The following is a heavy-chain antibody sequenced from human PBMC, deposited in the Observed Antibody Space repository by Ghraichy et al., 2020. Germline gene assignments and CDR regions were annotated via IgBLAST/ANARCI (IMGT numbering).Heavy chain of an antibody. CDR2: ISGTDSRT. CDR3: AKTDSSGDFDVWSGYFPLDY. V-gene: IGHV3-23*01. CDR1: GFSFSSFA. D-gene: IGHD3-3*01. Sequence: GGSLRLSCAASGFSFSSFAMTWVRQPPGKGLQWVSIISGTDSRTYYADSVRGRFTISRDNSRNTLYLQMNSLRAEDTAVYYCAKTDSSGDFDVWSGYFPLDYWGLGTLVTVAS. J-gene: IGHJ4*02.